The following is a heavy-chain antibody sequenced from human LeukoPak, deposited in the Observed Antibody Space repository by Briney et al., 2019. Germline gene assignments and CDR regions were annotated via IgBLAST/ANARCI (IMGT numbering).Heavy chain of an antibody. Sequence: GGSLRLSCAASGFTVSSNYMSWVRQAPGKGLEWVSVIYSGGSTYYADSVRGRFTISRDNSKNTLYLQMNSLRAEDTAVYYCAREAYYDFWSGYFYYYYGMDVWGQGTTVTVSS. CDR1: GFTVSSNY. V-gene: IGHV3-53*01. D-gene: IGHD3-3*01. J-gene: IGHJ6*02. CDR3: AREAYYDFWSGYFYYYYGMDV. CDR2: IYSGGST.